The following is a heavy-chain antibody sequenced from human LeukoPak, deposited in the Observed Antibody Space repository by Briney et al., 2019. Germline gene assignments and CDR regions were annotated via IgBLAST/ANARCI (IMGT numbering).Heavy chain of an antibody. CDR1: GFTVSSNY. V-gene: IGHV3-66*01. CDR3: ATTPIAAADWDAFDI. CDR2: IYSGGST. Sequence: QTGGSLRLSCAASGFTVSSNYMSWVRQAPGKGLEWVSVIYSGGSTYYADSVKGRFTISRDNSKNTLYLQMNSLRAEDTAVYYCATTPIAAADWDAFDIWGQGTMVTVSS. D-gene: IGHD6-13*01. J-gene: IGHJ3*02.